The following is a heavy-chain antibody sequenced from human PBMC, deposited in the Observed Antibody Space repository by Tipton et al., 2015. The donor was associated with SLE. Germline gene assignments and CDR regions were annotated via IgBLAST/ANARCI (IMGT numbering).Heavy chain of an antibody. D-gene: IGHD6-6*01. Sequence: SLRLSCAASGFTFDDFAMHWVRQGPGKGLEWVSGISWNSGSIVYADSVKGRFTISRDNAKKSLYLEMNSLRAEDTAQYYCAKGRSSSSLDDALDVWGQGTMVTVSS. CDR1: GFTFDDFA. CDR3: AKGRSSSSLDDALDV. CDR2: ISWNSGSI. J-gene: IGHJ3*01. V-gene: IGHV3-9*01.